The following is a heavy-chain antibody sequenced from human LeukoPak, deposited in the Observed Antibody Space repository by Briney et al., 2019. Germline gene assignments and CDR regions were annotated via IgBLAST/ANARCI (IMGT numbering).Heavy chain of an antibody. D-gene: IGHD3-22*01. CDR3: AKDAYRGMIVVVILDY. Sequence: QPGRSLRLSCAASGFTFSSYAMSWVRQAPGKGLEWVSAISGSGGSTYYADSVKGRFTISRDNSKNTLYLQMNSLRAEDTAVYYCAKDAYRGMIVVVILDYWGQGTLVTVSS. CDR1: GFTFSSYA. CDR2: ISGSGGST. V-gene: IGHV3-23*01. J-gene: IGHJ4*02.